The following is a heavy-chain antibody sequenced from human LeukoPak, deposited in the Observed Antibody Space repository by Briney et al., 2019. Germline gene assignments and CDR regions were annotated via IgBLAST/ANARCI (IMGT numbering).Heavy chain of an antibody. CDR2: ISATGDST. D-gene: IGHD2-2*02. CDR1: GFTFNTYG. V-gene: IGHV3-23*01. CDR3: AKDSRVVVVPATIEY. Sequence: GGSLRLSCAASGFTFNTYGMSWVRQAPGKGLEWVSTISATGDSTYYADSVKGRFTISRDNSKNTLYLQMNSLRVEDTAVYYCAKDSRVVVVPATIEYWGQGTLVTVSS. J-gene: IGHJ4*02.